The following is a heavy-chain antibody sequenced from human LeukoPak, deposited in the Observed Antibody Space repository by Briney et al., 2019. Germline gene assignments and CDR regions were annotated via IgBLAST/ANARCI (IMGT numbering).Heavy chain of an antibody. D-gene: IGHD2-15*01. V-gene: IGHV4-38-2*02. CDR3: AIDSGRSRDSDWFDP. CDR2: INHSGTT. J-gene: IGHJ5*01. Sequence: PSETLSLTCTVSGHSITSGYYWGWIRQPPGKGLEGFGNINHSGTTYYNRSLKRRLTMSVDTSKNQFSLQLSSVPAADPAVHYCAIDSGRSRDSDWFDPWGQGTLVTVSP. CDR1: GHSITSGYY.